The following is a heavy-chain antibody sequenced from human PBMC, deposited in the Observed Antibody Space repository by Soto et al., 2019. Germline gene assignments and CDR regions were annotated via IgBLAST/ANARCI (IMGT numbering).Heavy chain of an antibody. V-gene: IGHV3-9*01. CDR2: ISWNGESI. J-gene: IGHJ4*02. D-gene: IGHD6-19*01. CDR1: GFSFGDYA. Sequence: EVQLVESGGGLVQPGRSLRLSCAASGFSFGDYAMQWVRHVPGKGLEWVSSISWNGESIGYADSVKGRFTISRDNGKKSVYLQMNSLRGEDTALYYCAKDVGSSGWYDGFDSWGQGTLVTVS. CDR3: AKDVGSSGWYDGFDS.